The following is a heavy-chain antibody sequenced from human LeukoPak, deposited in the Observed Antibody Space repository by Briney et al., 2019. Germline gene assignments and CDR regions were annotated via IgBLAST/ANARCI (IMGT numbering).Heavy chain of an antibody. CDR3: ARGVSRVVTAATYYFDY. Sequence: GASVKVSCKASGYTFTGYYMHWVRQAPGQGLEWMGWINPNSGGTNYAQKFQGRVTMTRDTSISTAYMELSRLRSDDTAVCYCARGVSRVVTAATYYFDYWGQGTLVTVSS. V-gene: IGHV1-2*02. J-gene: IGHJ4*02. CDR1: GYTFTGYY. D-gene: IGHD2-21*02. CDR2: INPNSGGT.